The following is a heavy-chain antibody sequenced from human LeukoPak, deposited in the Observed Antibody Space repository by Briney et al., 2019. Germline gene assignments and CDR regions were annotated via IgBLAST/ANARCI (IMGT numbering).Heavy chain of an antibody. CDR3: ARRWRHIVVVTADGSFDL. Sequence: SETLSLTCTVSGGSISNNNYYWGWIRQPPGKGLEWIGSIYYSGSTYYNPPLKSRASISVDTSKNQFSLRLSSVTAADTAVYYCARRWRHIVVVTADGSFDLWGQGTMVTVSS. CDR2: IYYSGST. CDR1: GGSISNNNYY. J-gene: IGHJ3*01. D-gene: IGHD2-21*02. V-gene: IGHV4-39*01.